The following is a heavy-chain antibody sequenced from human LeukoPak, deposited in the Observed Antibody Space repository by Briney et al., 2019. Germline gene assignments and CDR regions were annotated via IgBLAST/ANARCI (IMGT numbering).Heavy chain of an antibody. J-gene: IGHJ4*02. CDR2: INPNSGGT. V-gene: IGHV1-2*02. D-gene: IGHD1-1*01. CDR3: ARRQLERPRLFDY. Sequence: ASVKVSCKASGYTFTGYYMHWVRQAPGQGLEWMGWINPNSGGTNYAQKFQGRVTMIRDTSISTAYMELSRLRSVDTAVYYCARRQLERPRLFDYWGQGTLVTVSS. CDR1: GYTFTGYY.